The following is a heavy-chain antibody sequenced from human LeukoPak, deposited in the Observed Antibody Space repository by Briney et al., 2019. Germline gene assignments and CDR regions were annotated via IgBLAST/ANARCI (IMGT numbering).Heavy chain of an antibody. CDR3: ARDLPLYYYDSSGYSHL. J-gene: IGHJ4*02. Sequence: ASVKVSCKASGYTFTGYYMHWVRQAPGQGLEWMGWINPNSGGTNYAQKFQGRVTMTRDTSISTAYMELSRLRSDDTAVYYCARDLPLYYYDSSGYSHLWGQGTLVTVSS. CDR2: INPNSGGT. CDR1: GYTFTGYY. D-gene: IGHD3-22*01. V-gene: IGHV1-2*02.